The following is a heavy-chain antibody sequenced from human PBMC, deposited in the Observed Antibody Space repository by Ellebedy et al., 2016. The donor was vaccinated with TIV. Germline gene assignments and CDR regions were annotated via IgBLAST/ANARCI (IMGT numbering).Heavy chain of an antibody. J-gene: IGHJ4*02. CDR1: GYTFTSYG. D-gene: IGHD1-26*01. CDR2: ISAYNGNT. CDR3: TVGATFALDY. Sequence: ASVKVSXXASGYTFTSYGISWVRQAPGQGLEWMGWISAYNGNTNYAQKLQGRVTMTTDTSTSTAYMELRSLRSDDTAVYYCTVGATFALDYWGQGTLVTVSS. V-gene: IGHV1-18*04.